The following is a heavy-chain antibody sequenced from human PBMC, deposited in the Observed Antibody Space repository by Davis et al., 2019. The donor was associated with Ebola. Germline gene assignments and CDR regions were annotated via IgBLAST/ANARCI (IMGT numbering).Heavy chain of an antibody. CDR2: TVPSDSYT. J-gene: IGHJ4*02. V-gene: IGHV5-10-1*01. CDR1: GSSFTSYW. Sequence: GSLTPSCQGAGSSFTSYWNSWVRQMPGKGLEWMGRTVPSDSYTNYSTSFQGYVTIPAEKSISTAYLQWSSLKASDTAMYYCASAHCSGGSCYFDYWGQGTLVTVSS. CDR3: ASAHCSGGSCYFDY. D-gene: IGHD2-15*01.